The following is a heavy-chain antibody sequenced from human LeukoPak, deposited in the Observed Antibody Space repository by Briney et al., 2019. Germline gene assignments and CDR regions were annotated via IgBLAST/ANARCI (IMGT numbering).Heavy chain of an antibody. Sequence: GSLRRSCAASGVAFSNFARSWCRQAAGKGLEWVSGISGIGDNTYYTDSVKGRFTISRDNSKNMLYLQMSSLRAEDTAVYFCAKDYDRGSCDYWGQGILVTVSS. J-gene: IGHJ4*02. D-gene: IGHD3-3*01. CDR1: GVAFSNFA. CDR2: ISGIGDNT. V-gene: IGHV3-23*01. CDR3: AKDYDRGSCDY.